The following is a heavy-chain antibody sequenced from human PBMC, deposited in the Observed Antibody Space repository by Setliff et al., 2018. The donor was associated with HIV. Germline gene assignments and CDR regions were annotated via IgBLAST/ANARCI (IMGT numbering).Heavy chain of an antibody. V-gene: IGHV1-69*13. CDR1: GFTFTDFY. J-gene: IGHJ4*02. CDR2: IIPVFGTT. CDR3: ARGSCSGCYLSDY. D-gene: IGHD6-19*01. Sequence: SVKVSCKASGFTFTDFYFHWVQQAPGKGLDWMGGIIPVFGTTNYAQKFQGRVTITADESTSTAYMELSSLRSEDTAVYYCARGSCSGCYLSDYWGLGTLVTVSS.